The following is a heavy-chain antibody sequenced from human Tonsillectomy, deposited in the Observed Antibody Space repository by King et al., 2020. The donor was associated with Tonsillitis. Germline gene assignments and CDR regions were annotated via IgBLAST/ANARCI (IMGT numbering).Heavy chain of an antibody. CDR2: IDPSDSYT. V-gene: IGHV5-10-1*03. Sequence: VQLVESGAEVKKPGESLRISCKGSGYSFNSYWNSWVRQMPGKGLEWMGRIDPSDSYTNYSPSFQGHVTISADKSIRTAYLQWSSLKASDTAMYYCATMVRGVIMWAWFDPWGQGTLVTVSS. D-gene: IGHD3-10*01. CDR3: ATMVRGVIMWAWFDP. J-gene: IGHJ5*02. CDR1: GYSFNSYW.